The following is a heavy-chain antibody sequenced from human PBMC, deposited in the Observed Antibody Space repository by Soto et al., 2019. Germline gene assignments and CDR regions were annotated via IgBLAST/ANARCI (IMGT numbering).Heavy chain of an antibody. J-gene: IGHJ3*02. CDR2: ISGSGGST. V-gene: IGHV3-23*01. D-gene: IGHD3-22*01. CDR1: GFTFSSYA. Sequence: PGGSLRLSCAASGFTFSSYAMSWVRQAPGKGLEWVSAISGSGGSTYYADSVKGRFTISRDNSKNTLYLQMNSLRAEDTAVYYCAKDTVYYYDSSGYHDAFDIWGQGTMVTVSS. CDR3: AKDTVYYYDSSGYHDAFDI.